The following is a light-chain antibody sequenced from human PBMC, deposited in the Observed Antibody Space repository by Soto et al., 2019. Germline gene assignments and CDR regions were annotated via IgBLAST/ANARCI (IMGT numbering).Light chain of an antibody. Sequence: DIQMTQSPSTLSASVGDRVTITCRASQSISGWLAWYQQEPGKAPKLLIYDASSLASGVPSRFSGSRSGTEFTLTISSLQPEDFATYYCQQFKSYPLTFGGGTKVDIK. CDR3: QQFKSYPLT. CDR2: DAS. V-gene: IGKV1-5*01. J-gene: IGKJ4*01. CDR1: QSISGW.